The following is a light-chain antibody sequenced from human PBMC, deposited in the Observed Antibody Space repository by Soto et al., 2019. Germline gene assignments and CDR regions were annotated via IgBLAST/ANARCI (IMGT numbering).Light chain of an antibody. V-gene: IGLV2-8*01. CDR2: EVS. CDR1: SSDVGGYNY. J-gene: IGLJ2*01. Sequence: QSALTQPPSASGSPGQSVTISCTGTSSDVGGYNYVSWYQQHPGKAPKLMIYEVSKRPSGVPDRFSGSKSGNTASPTVSGLQAEDEADYYCSSYAGSNNVVFGGGTKLPGL. CDR3: SSYAGSNNVV.